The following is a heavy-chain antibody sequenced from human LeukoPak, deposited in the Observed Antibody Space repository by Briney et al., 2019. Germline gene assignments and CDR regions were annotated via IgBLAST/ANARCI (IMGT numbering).Heavy chain of an antibody. CDR3: AKSRGGVGATTTFDY. D-gene: IGHD1-26*01. V-gene: IGHV3-23*01. CDR2: ISSSGGYT. J-gene: IGHJ4*02. CDR1: GFTFSSYA. Sequence: PGGSLRLSCAASGFTFSSYAMGWVRQAPGKGLEWVSPISSSGGYTYYADSVKGRFTISRDNSKKTLYLQMNSLRAEDTAVYYCAKSRGGVGATTTFDYWGQGSLVTVSS.